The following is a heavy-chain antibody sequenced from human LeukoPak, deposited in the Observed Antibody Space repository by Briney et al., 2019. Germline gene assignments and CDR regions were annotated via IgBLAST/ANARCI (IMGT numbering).Heavy chain of an antibody. Sequence: SETLSLTCTVSGGSISSYYWSWIRQPPGKGLEWIGYIYYSGSTNYNPSLKSRVTISVDTSKNQFSLKLSSVTAADTAMYYCARHKGVVMGPYYFDYWGQGTLVTVSS. V-gene: IGHV4-59*08. CDR1: GGSISSYY. J-gene: IGHJ4*02. D-gene: IGHD3-22*01. CDR3: ARHKGVVMGPYYFDY. CDR2: IYYSGST.